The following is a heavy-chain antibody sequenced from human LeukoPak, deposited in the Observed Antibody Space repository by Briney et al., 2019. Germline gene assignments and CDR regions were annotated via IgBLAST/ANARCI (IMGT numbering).Heavy chain of an antibody. CDR1: GFTFSSYA. Sequence: AGGSLRLSCAASGFTFSSYAMSWVRQAPGKGLEWVSAISGSGGSTYHADSVKGRFTISRDNSKNTLYLQMNSLRAEDTAVYYCAKDLGQVAARPGSGYWGQGTLVTVSS. D-gene: IGHD6-6*01. J-gene: IGHJ4*02. V-gene: IGHV3-23*01. CDR3: AKDLGQVAARPGSGY. CDR2: ISGSGGST.